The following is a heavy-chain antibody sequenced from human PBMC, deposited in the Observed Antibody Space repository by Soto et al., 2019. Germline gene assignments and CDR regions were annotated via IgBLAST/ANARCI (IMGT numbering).Heavy chain of an antibody. CDR1: GFTFSSYS. J-gene: IGHJ6*03. D-gene: IGHD3-10*01. V-gene: IGHV3-21*01. Sequence: GGSLRLSCAASGFTFSSYSMNWVRQAPGKGLEWVSSISSSSSYIYYADSVKGRFTISRDNAKNSLYLQMNSLRAEDTAVYYCARDGEFLTRTYYYYMDVWGKGTTVTVSS. CDR3: ARDGEFLTRTYYYYMDV. CDR2: ISSSSSYI.